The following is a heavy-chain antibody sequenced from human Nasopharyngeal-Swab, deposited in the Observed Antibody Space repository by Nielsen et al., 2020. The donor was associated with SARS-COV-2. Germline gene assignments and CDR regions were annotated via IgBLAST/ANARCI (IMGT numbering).Heavy chain of an antibody. D-gene: IGHD4-17*01. CDR2: INHIGST. CDR1: GGSFTTYS. V-gene: IGHV4-34*01. J-gene: IGHJ4*02. CDR3: ARGRYYGDYDY. Sequence: SETLSLTCAVYGGSFTTYSWIWIRQPPGKGLEWIGKINHIGSTNYNTYNPSLNSRVTISLATSKNQFSLTLTSVTAADTAIYFCARGRYYGDYDYWGQGALATVSS.